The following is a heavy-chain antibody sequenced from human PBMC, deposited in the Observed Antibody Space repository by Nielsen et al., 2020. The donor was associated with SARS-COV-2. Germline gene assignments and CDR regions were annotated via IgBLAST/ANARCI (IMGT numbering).Heavy chain of an antibody. Sequence: GGSLRLSCAASGFTFSSYGMHWVRQAPGKGLEWVAVISYDGSNKYYADSVKGRFTISRDNSKNTLYLQMNSLRAEDTAVYYCARDDGSYYPVYYFDYWGQGTLVTVSS. CDR2: ISYDGSNK. V-gene: IGHV3-30*03. D-gene: IGHD1-26*01. J-gene: IGHJ4*02. CDR1: GFTFSSYG. CDR3: ARDDGSYYPVYYFDY.